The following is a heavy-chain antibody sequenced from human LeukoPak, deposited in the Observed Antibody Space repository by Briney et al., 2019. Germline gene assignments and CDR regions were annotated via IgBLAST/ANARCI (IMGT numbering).Heavy chain of an antibody. V-gene: IGHV3-49*03. CDR2: IRSKGFGGTI. CDR1: RFTFGDYA. Sequence: GGSLRLSCTTSRFTFGDYAMSWFRQAPGKGLEWVGFIRSKGFGGTIDYGAAVKGRFTISRDDSKSIAYLQMNSLKTEDTAVYYCSRRGTIAAPDYWGQGTLVTVPS. D-gene: IGHD6-6*01. J-gene: IGHJ4*02. CDR3: SRRGTIAAPDY.